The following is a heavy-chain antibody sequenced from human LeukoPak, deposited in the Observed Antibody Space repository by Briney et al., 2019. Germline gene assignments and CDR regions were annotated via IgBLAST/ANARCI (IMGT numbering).Heavy chain of an antibody. CDR2: IRYDGSNK. J-gene: IGHJ4*02. D-gene: IGHD3-10*01. Sequence: PGGSLRLSCAASGFTFSSYGMHWVRQAPGKGLEWVAFIRYDGSNKYYADSVKGRFTISRDNSKNTLYLQMNSLRAEDTAVYYCAKDRPVWFGEYLDYWGQGTLVTVSS. CDR1: GFTFSSYG. V-gene: IGHV3-30*02. CDR3: AKDRPVWFGEYLDY.